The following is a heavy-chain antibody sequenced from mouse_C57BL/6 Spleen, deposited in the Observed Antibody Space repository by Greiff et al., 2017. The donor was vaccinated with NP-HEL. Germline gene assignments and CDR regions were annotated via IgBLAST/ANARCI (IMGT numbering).Heavy chain of an antibody. CDR2: IDPANGNT. CDR1: GFNIKNTY. J-gene: IGHJ1*03. Sequence: VQLQQSVAELVRPGASVKLSCTASGFNIKNTYMHWVKQRPEQGLEWIGRIDPANGNTKYAPKFQGKATITADTSSNTAYLQLSSLTSEDTAIYYCARHYYGSSPRYWYLDVWGTGTTVTVSS. CDR3: ARHYYGSSPRYWYLDV. D-gene: IGHD1-1*01. V-gene: IGHV14-3*01.